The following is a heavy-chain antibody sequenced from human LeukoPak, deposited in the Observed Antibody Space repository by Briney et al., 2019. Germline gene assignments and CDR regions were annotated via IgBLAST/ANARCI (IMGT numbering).Heavy chain of an antibody. V-gene: IGHV3-21*06. D-gene: IGHD1-26*01. Sequence: PGGSLRLSCAASGFTFSSYEMNWVRQAPGKGLEWVSFISSSSTYIYYADSLKGRFTISRDNAKNSLYLQMNSLRAEDTAVYYCARDGVAELMSALDYWGQGILVTVSP. CDR3: ARDGVAELMSALDY. CDR1: GFTFSSYE. CDR2: ISSSSTYI. J-gene: IGHJ4*02.